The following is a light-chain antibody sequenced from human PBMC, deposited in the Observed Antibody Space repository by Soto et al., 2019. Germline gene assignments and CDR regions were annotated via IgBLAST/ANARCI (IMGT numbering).Light chain of an antibody. CDR1: QSISSY. CDR2: AAS. J-gene: IGKJ4*01. CDR3: QQSYSTPLT. V-gene: IGKV1-39*01. Sequence: DIVMTQSPDSLAVSVGDRVTITCRASQSISSYLNWYQQKPGKAPKLLIYAASSLQSGVPSRFSGSGSGTDFTLTISSLQPEDFATYYCQQSYSTPLTFGGGTKVEIK.